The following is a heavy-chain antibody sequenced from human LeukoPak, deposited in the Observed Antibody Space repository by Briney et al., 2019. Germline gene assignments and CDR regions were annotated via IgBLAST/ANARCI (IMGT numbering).Heavy chain of an antibody. CDR3: AKHESLIAFDV. V-gene: IGHV4-39*01. CDR1: GGSISTSSYY. CDR2: IHYSGST. Sequence: SETLSLTCSVSGGSISTSSYYWGWIRQPPGMGLEWIGTIHYSGSTNYSPSLKSRVTMSIDTSKNQFSLRLSSVTAADTAVYYCAKHESLIAFDVWGQGTMVTVSS. J-gene: IGHJ3*01.